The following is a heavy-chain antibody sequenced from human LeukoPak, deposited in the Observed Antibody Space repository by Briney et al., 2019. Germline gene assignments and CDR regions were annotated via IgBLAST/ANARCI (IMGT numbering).Heavy chain of an antibody. D-gene: IGHD3-10*01. CDR2: INPNSGGT. CDR3: ARDWELRWSQGGFDN. V-gene: IGHV1-2*02. Sequence: ASVKVSCKASGYTFTGYYMHWVRQAPGQGLEWMGWINPNSGGTNYAQKFQGRVTMTRDTSVSTAYMELSRLTSDDTAVYYCARDWELRWSQGGFDNWGQGTLVTVSS. J-gene: IGHJ4*02. CDR1: GYTFTGYY.